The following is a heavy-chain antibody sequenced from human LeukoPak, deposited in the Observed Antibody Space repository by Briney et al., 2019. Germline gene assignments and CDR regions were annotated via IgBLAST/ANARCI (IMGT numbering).Heavy chain of an antibody. CDR3: AREED. CDR2: ISSSSSYI. Sequence: PGGPLKLSCAAPGFTFSSHSMNGVRPAPGKGLEWVSSISSSSSYIYYADSVKGRFTISRDNAKNSLYLQMNSLRAEDTAVYYCAREEDWGQGTLVTVSS. J-gene: IGHJ4*02. CDR1: GFTFSSHS. V-gene: IGHV3-21*01.